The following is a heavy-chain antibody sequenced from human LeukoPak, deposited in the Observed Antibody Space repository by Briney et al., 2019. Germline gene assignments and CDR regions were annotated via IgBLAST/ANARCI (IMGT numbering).Heavy chain of an antibody. CDR2: IGDHGNNI. J-gene: IGHJ4*02. V-gene: IGHV3-33*06. Sequence: PGGSLRLSCAASGFTFRNYAMHWVRQAPGKGLEWVAAIGDHGNNIYYEDSVKGRFTISRDNSKNTLYLQMNSLRAEDTAVYYCAKELLWFGELSSGPYWGQGTLVTVSS. D-gene: IGHD3-10*01. CDR3: AKELLWFGELSSGPY. CDR1: GFTFRNYA.